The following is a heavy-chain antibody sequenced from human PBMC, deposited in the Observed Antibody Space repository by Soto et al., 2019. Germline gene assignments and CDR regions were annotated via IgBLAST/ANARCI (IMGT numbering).Heavy chain of an antibody. CDR3: AYSLTGYTYGMDV. V-gene: IGHV4-34*01. CDR2: INHSGST. Sequence: SETLSLTCAVYGGSFSGYYWSWIRQPPGKGLEWIGEINHSGSTNYNPSLKSRVTISVDTSKNQFSLKLSSVTAADTAVYYCAYSLTGYTYGMDVWGQGTTVTVSS. CDR1: GGSFSGYY. J-gene: IGHJ6*02. D-gene: IGHD3-9*01.